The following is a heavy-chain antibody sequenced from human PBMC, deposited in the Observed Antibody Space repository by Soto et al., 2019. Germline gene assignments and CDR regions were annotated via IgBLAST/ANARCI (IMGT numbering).Heavy chain of an antibody. V-gene: IGHV1-18*01. J-gene: IGHJ6*03. CDR1: GYTFTSYG. CDR2: ISAYNGNT. D-gene: IGHD3-10*01. CDR3: ARMVRGSNIDYYHYMDV. Sequence: ASVKVSCKASGYTFTSYGISWVRQAPGQGLEWMGWISAYNGNTNYAQKLQGRVTMTTDTSTSTGYMELRSLRSEDTAVYYCARMVRGSNIDYYHYMDVWGKGTTVTVSS.